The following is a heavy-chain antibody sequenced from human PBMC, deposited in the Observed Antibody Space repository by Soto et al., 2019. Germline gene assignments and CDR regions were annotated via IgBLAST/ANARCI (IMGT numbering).Heavy chain of an antibody. CDR1: GGAIITYC. Sequence: ETLSLTCTVSGGAIITYCWNWIRQPPGKGLEWIGYIYYGGSANYNPSLKSRVTISVDTSKKQFSLKLSSVTAADTAVYYCARGGHCTNGVCSALDYWGQGTLVTVSS. V-gene: IGHV4-59*08. CDR3: ARGGHCTNGVCSALDY. J-gene: IGHJ4*02. D-gene: IGHD2-8*01. CDR2: IYYGGSA.